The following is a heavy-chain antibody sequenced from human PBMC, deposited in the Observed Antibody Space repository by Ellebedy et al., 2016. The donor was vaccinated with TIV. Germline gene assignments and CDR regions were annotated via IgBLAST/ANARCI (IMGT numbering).Heavy chain of an antibody. Sequence: ASVKVSXXASGYTFTSYDITWVRQAPGQGLEWMGWISTHNGNTNYAQNFQGRVTMTTDTSTRTVYMELRGLRDDDTAVYYCARPLDSGYDSAYFDYWGQGTLVTVSS. V-gene: IGHV1-18*01. CDR2: ISTHNGNT. CDR3: ARPLDSGYDSAYFDY. D-gene: IGHD5-12*01. J-gene: IGHJ4*02. CDR1: GYTFTSYD.